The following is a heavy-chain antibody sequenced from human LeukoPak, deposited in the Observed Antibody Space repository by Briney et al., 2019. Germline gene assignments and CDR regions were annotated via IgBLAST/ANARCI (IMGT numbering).Heavy chain of an antibody. CDR1: GFTFSSYS. CDR2: ISSSSSYI. CDR3: ARGGDYDFWSGYLDVYYYYYMDV. J-gene: IGHJ6*03. V-gene: IGHV3-21*01. D-gene: IGHD3-3*01. Sequence: GGSLRLSCAASGFTFSSYSMNWVRQAPGKGLEWVSSISSSSSYIYYADSVKGRFTISRDNAKNSLYLQMNSLRAEDTAVYYCARGGDYDFWSGYLDVYYYYYMDVWGKGTTVTVSS.